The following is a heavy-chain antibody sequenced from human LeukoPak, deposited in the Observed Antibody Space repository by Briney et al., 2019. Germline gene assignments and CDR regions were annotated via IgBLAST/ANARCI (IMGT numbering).Heavy chain of an antibody. CDR1: GFTFSSYW. CDR2: INSDGSST. J-gene: IGHJ4*02. D-gene: IGHD5-12*01. Sequence: PGGSLRLSCAASGFTFSSYWMHWVRQVPGKGLVWVSHINSDGSSTSYADSVKGRFTISRDNAKNTLYLQMNSLRAEDTAVYYCARVRATFSPHFDNWGQGTLVTVSS. V-gene: IGHV3-74*01. CDR3: ARVRATFSPHFDN.